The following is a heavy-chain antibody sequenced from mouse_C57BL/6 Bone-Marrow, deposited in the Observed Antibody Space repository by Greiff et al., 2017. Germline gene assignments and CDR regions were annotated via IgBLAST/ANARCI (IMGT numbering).Heavy chain of an antibody. CDR2: ISDGGSYT. CDR1: GFTFSSYA. Sequence: EVHLVESGGGLVKPGGSLKLSCAASGFTFSSYAMSWVRQTPEKRLEWVATISDGGSYTYYPDNVKGRFTISRDKAKNNLYLQMSHLKSEDTAMYYCARDFITTARYFDVWGTGTTVTVSS. D-gene: IGHD1-1*01. J-gene: IGHJ1*03. CDR3: ARDFITTARYFDV. V-gene: IGHV5-4*01.